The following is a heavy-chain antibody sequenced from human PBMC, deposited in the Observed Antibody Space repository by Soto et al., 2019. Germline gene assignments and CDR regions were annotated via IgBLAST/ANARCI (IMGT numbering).Heavy chain of an antibody. V-gene: IGHV3-23*01. J-gene: IGHJ4*02. CDR3: ARRV. CDR2: ISAGGDRT. CDR1: GFTFSHYP. Sequence: EVQVSESGGGLVQPGGSLRLSCATSGFTFSHYPMNWVRQAPGKGLEWVSGISAGGDRTYYADSVKGRFTIFRDNSKNSVSLQMNSLRVEDTAFYYCARRVWGQGTLFTVSS.